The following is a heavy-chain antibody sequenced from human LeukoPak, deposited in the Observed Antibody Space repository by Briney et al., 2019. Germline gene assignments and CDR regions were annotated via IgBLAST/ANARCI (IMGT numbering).Heavy chain of an antibody. CDR2: VFYSGTT. D-gene: IGHD5-24*01. CDR3: ARGHNLARPGWFDP. V-gene: IGHV4-59*01. J-gene: IGHJ5*02. Sequence: PSETLSLTCVVSGGSISNYYWTWIRQPPGKGLEWIGYVFYSGTTNYNPSLKSRVTISLDTSNNRFSLKLRSVTAADTAVYFCARGHNLARPGWFDPWGQGTLVTVSS. CDR1: GGSISNYY.